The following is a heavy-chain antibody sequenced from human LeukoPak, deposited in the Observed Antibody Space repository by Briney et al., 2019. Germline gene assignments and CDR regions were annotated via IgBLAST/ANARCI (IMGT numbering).Heavy chain of an antibody. D-gene: IGHD2-2*02. CDR3: ARVLTLTKYCSSTSCYTDYYYYYYMDV. CDR2: ISSSGSTI. J-gene: IGHJ6*03. Sequence: GGSLRLSCAASGFTFSDYYMSWIRQAPGKGLEWDSYISSSGSTIYYADSVKGRFTISRDNAKNSLYLQMNSLRAEDTAVYYCARVLTLTKYCSSTSCYTDYYYYYYMDVWGKGTTVTVSS. CDR1: GFTFSDYY. V-gene: IGHV3-11*04.